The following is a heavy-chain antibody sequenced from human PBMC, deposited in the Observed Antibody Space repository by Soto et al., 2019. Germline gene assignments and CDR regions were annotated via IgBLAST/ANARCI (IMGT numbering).Heavy chain of an antibody. Sequence: PGESLKISCQGSGYSFTSYWISWVRQMPGKGLEWMGRIDPSDSYTNYSPSFQGHVTISADKSISTAYLQWSSLKASDTAMYYCIITTFGESQLSGMDVWGQGTTVTVSS. J-gene: IGHJ6*02. CDR3: IITTFGESQLSGMDV. CDR2: IDPSDSYT. V-gene: IGHV5-10-1*01. CDR1: GYSFTSYW. D-gene: IGHD3-3*01.